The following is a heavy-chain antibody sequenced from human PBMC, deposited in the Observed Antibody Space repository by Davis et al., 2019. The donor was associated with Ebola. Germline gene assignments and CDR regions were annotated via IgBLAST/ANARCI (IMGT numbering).Heavy chain of an antibody. V-gene: IGHV3-74*01. Sequence: GESLKISCAASGFIFSSYWMHWVRQAPGKGLVWVSRINSDGSSTNYADSVKGRFTISRDNAKNSLYLQMNNLRAEDTAVYYCARGHIVATIYYYYGMDVWGQGTTVTVSS. J-gene: IGHJ6*02. CDR1: GFIFSSYW. CDR3: ARGHIVATIYYYYGMDV. CDR2: INSDGSST. D-gene: IGHD5-12*01.